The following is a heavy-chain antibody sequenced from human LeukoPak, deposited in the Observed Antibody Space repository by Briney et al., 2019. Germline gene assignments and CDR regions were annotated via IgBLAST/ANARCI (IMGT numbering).Heavy chain of an antibody. CDR1: GGSISSSSYY. CDR3: ARDYTYSVDV. D-gene: IGHD5-12*01. CDR2: IYYSGST. J-gene: IGHJ6*04. V-gene: IGHV4-39*07. Sequence: SETLSLTCTVSGGSISSSSYYWGWLRQPPGKGLEWIGSIYYSGSTYYNPSLKSRVTISVDTSKNQFSLKLSSVTAADTAVYYCARDYTYSVDVWGKGTTVTVSS.